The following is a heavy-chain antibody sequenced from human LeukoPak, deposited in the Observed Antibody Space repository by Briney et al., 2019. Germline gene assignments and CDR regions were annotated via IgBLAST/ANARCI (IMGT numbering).Heavy chain of an antibody. J-gene: IGHJ4*02. CDR3: ATGKHYYDSSGYYFYYFDY. CDR1: GFSFSNYN. Sequence: GGSLRLSCAASGFSFSNYNINWVRQAPGKGLEWVSSISTSSTYIFYADSAKGRFTISRDNAKNSLYLQMNSLRADDTAVYYCATGKHYYDSSGYYFYYFDYWGQGTLVTVSS. V-gene: IGHV3-21*01. CDR2: ISTSSTYI. D-gene: IGHD3-22*01.